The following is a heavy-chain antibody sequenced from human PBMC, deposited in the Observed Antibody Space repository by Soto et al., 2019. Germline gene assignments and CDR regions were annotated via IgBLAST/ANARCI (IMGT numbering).Heavy chain of an antibody. J-gene: IGHJ5*02. V-gene: IGHV4-34*01. D-gene: IGHD1-1*01. CDR3: ATTNWNHNWFDP. CDR1: GGSFSGYY. Sequence: QVQLQQRGAGLLKSSETLSLTCAVFGGSFSGYYWSWIRQPPGKGLEWIGEINHRGSTNYNPSLKSRVTMSVDTSNNQFSLKLTSVTAADTAVYYCATTNWNHNWFDPWGQGTLVTVSS. CDR2: INHRGST.